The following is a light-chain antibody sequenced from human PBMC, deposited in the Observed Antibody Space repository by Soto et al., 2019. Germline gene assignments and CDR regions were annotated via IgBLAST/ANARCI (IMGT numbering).Light chain of an antibody. CDR3: SSYTSSSPLKV. J-gene: IGLJ1*01. V-gene: IGLV2-14*01. CDR2: EVS. CDR1: SSDVGGYNY. Sequence: QSALTQPASVSGSPGQSITISCTGTSSDVGGYNYVSWYQQHPGKAPKLMIYEVSNRPSGVSNRFSGSKSGNTASLTISGLQAEDEADYYCSSYTSSSPLKVFGTGTKLTVL.